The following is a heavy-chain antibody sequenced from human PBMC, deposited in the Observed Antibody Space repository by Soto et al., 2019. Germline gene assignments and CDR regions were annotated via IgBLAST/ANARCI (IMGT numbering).Heavy chain of an antibody. J-gene: IGHJ4*02. Sequence: LKISCKGSGYSFTSYWISWVRQMPGKGLEWMGRIDPSDSYTNYSPSFQGHVTISADKSISTAYLQWSSLKASDTAMYYCARRDCSGGSCYYYFDYWGQGTLVTVSS. CDR1: GYSFTSYW. CDR3: ARRDCSGGSCYYYFDY. D-gene: IGHD2-15*01. CDR2: IDPSDSYT. V-gene: IGHV5-10-1*01.